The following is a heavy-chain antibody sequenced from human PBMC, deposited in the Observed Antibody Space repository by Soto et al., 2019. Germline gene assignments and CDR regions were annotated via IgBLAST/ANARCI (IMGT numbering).Heavy chain of an antibody. D-gene: IGHD6-25*01. J-gene: IGHJ5*02. CDR3: ARDGLAIASGLRFAP. V-gene: IGHV3-74*01. CDR1: GFTFSSYW. Sequence: EVQLVESGGGLVQPGGSLRLSCAASGFTFSSYWMHWVRQAPGKGLVWVSRINSDGSSTSYADSVKGRFTISRDNAKNTLYLQMNSLRAEDTAVYYCARDGLAIASGLRFAPWGQGTLVTVSS. CDR2: INSDGSST.